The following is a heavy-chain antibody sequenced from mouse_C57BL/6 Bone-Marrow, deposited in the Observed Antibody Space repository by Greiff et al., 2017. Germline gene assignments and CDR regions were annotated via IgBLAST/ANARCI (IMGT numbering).Heavy chain of an antibody. D-gene: IGHD1-1*01. J-gene: IGHJ3*01. Sequence: QVQLQQSGAELVRPGTSVKVSCKASGYAFTNYLIEWVKQRPGQGLEWIGVINPGSGGTNYNEKFKGKATLTAEKSSSTAYMQLSSLTSEDSAVYFCARSGLYYGSSYGWFAYWGQATLVTVSA. V-gene: IGHV1-54*01. CDR2: INPGSGGT. CDR3: ARSGLYYGSSYGWFAY. CDR1: GYAFTNYL.